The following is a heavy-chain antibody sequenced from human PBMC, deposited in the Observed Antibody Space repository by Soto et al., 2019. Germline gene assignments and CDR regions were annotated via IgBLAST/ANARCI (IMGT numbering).Heavy chain of an antibody. V-gene: IGHV4-30-4*01. CDR2: IYYSGST. CDR1: GGSISSGDYY. J-gene: IGHJ5*02. CDR3: ARALDYDRNWFDP. Sequence: SETLSLTCTVSGGSISSGDYYWSWIRQPPGKGLEWIGYIYYSGSTYYNPSLKSRVTISVDTSKNQFSLKLSSVTAADTAVYYCARALDYDRNWFDPWGQGTLVTVSS. D-gene: IGHD4-17*01.